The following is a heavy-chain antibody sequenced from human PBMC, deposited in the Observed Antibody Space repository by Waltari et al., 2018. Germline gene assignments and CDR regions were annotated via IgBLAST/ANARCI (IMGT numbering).Heavy chain of an antibody. V-gene: IGHV1-69*05. J-gene: IGHJ4*02. CDR3: ASFWAAAGTGPGPAWVAFDY. D-gene: IGHD6-13*01. CDR2: IIPIFGTA. Sequence: AISWVRQAPGQGLEWMGGIIPIFGTANYAQKFQGRVTITTDESTSTAYMELSSLRSEDTAVYYCASFWAAAGTGPGPAWVAFDYWGQGTLVTVSS. CDR1: A.